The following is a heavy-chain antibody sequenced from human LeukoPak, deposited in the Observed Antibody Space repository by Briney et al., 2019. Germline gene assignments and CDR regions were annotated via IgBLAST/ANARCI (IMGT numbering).Heavy chain of an antibody. CDR2: IKEDGSQR. CDR1: GFTFSSYW. V-gene: IGHV3-7*01. D-gene: IGHD3-9*01. CDR3: ERDGHDISTDFDY. J-gene: IGHJ4*02. Sequence: GGTLRLSCAASGFTFSSYWMTWVRQAPGKGLEWVANIKEDGSQRYYVDSVKGRFTISRDSAENSLYLLMDSLRAEDTAVYYCERDGHDISTDFDYWGQGTLVTVPS.